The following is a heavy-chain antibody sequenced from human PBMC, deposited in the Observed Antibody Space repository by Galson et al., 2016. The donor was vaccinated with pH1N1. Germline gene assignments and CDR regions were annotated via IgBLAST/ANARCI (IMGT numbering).Heavy chain of an antibody. V-gene: IGHV3-33*08. Sequence: SLRLSCAGSGFTFSKYGMHWVRQAPGKGLEWVAVIWDDGSNTYLADSVKGRFTISRDNSKNTLYLQMNTLRAEDTAVYYCARDLQAGGYPPGVDKVDYWGQGTLVTVSS. CDR3: ARDLQAGGYPPGVDKVDY. CDR2: IWDDGSNT. J-gene: IGHJ4*02. D-gene: IGHD3-10*01. CDR1: GFTFSKYG.